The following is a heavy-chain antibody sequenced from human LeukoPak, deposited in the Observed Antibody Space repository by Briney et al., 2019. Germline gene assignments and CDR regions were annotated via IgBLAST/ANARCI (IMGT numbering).Heavy chain of an antibody. J-gene: IGHJ4*02. D-gene: IGHD1-26*01. Sequence: PSETLSLTCTVSGGSISSYYWSWIRQAPGKGLEWVSYISSSGSTIYYADSVKGRFTISRDNAKNSLYLQMNSLRAEDTAVYYCASSSGSYAYWGQGTLSPSPQ. CDR3: ASSSGSYAY. V-gene: IGHV3-11*01. CDR2: ISSSGSTI. CDR1: GGSISSYY.